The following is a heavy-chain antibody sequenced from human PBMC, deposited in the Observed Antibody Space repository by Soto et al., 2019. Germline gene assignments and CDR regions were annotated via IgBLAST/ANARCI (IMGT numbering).Heavy chain of an antibody. Sequence: PGGSLRLSCAASGFTFSSYWMHWVRQAPGKGLVWVSRINSDGSTTVYADSVKGRFTISRDNAKNTLYLQMTSLRAEDTAIYHCARDREIMYSSRPYDYWGQGSLVTVSS. CDR3: ARDREIMYSSRPYDY. CDR2: INSDGSTT. CDR1: GFTFSSYW. D-gene: IGHD4-4*01. J-gene: IGHJ4*02. V-gene: IGHV3-74*01.